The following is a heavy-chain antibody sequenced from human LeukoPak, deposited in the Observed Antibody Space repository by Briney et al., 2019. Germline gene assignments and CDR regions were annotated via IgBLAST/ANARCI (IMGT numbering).Heavy chain of an antibody. J-gene: IGHJ4*02. CDR3: TSQKVGAASFDY. Sequence: GSSLILSCAASAFTFSGSAMHWVRQASGKGLEWVGRIRSRDYSHATAYAASVKGRFTITRDDSKNTAYLQMNSLKTEDTAVYYCTSQKVGAASFDYWGQGTLVTVSS. D-gene: IGHD1-26*01. V-gene: IGHV3-73*01. CDR1: AFTFSGSA. CDR2: IRSRDYSHAT.